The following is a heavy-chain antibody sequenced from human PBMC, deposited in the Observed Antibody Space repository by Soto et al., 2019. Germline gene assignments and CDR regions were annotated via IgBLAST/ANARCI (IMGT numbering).Heavy chain of an antibody. CDR3: ERLRLETEGANIPLMFGLDV. V-gene: IGHV1-69*01. CDR1: GDTFTGHA. D-gene: IGHD2-8*01. J-gene: IGHJ6*02. CDR2: ITPLRGTA. Sequence: QVQLVQSGAEVKKPGSSVRVSCKASGDTFTGHAITWVRQAPAQGLEWLGVITPLRGTANYAPNFQGRVTITADDSATTTFLDLTSLKFDDTAVYYCERLRLETEGANIPLMFGLDVWGQGTTVTVSS.